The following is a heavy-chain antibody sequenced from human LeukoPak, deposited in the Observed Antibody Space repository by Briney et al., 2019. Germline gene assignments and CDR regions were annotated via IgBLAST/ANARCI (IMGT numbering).Heavy chain of an antibody. CDR2: INLSGST. J-gene: IGHJ6*02. CDR1: GGSFSGYY. CDR3: ARGILVRGDYYYGMDV. V-gene: IGHV4-34*01. D-gene: IGHD6-13*01. Sequence: SETLSLTCAVSGGSFSGYYWSWIRQPPGKGLERIGEINLSGSTNYNPSLKSRVTISVDTSKNQFTLKLSSVTAADTAVNYCARGILVRGDYYYGMDVWGQGTTVTVSS.